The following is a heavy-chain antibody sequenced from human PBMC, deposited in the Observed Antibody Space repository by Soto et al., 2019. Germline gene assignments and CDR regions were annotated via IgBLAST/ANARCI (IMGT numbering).Heavy chain of an antibody. D-gene: IGHD2-15*01. CDR3: ARSRATSTLNAFDI. Sequence: QVQLVQSGAEVKKPGASVKVSCKASGYTFTSYGISWVRQAPGQGLEWMGWISAYNGNTNYAQKLQGRVNMTTDTSTSKAYMELRSLRSDDTSVYYFARSRATSTLNAFDIWGQGTMVTVSS. CDR2: ISAYNGNT. CDR1: GYTFTSYG. V-gene: IGHV1-18*01. J-gene: IGHJ3*02.